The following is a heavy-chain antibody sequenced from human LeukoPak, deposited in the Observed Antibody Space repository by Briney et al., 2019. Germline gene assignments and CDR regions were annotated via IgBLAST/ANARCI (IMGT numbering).Heavy chain of an antibody. V-gene: IGHV4-30-4*01. CDR2: IYYSGST. Sequence: PLETLSLTCTVSGGSISSGDYYWSWIRQPPGKGLEWIGYIYYSGSTYYNPSLKSRVTISVDTSKNQFSLKLSSVTAADTAVYYCARVILSMGLDAFGIWGQGTMVTVSS. J-gene: IGHJ3*02. CDR3: ARVILSMGLDAFGI. CDR1: GGSISSGDYY. D-gene: IGHD3-10*01.